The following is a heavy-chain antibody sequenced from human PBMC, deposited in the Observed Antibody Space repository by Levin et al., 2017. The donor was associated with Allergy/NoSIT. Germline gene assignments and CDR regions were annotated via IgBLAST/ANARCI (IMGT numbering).Heavy chain of an antibody. CDR3: ARSPNVPAAISYYFDY. CDR2: INHSGST. Sequence: SETLSLTCAVYGGSFSGYYWSWIRQPPGKGLEWIGEINHSGSTNYNPSLKSRVTISVDTSKNQFSLKLSSVTAADTAVYYCARSPNVPAAISYYFDYWGQGTLVTVSS. V-gene: IGHV4-34*01. J-gene: IGHJ4*02. CDR1: GGSFSGYY. D-gene: IGHD2-2*02.